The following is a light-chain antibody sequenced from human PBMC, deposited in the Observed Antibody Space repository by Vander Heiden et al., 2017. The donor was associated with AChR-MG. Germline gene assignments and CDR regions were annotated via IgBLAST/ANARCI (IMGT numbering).Light chain of an antibody. J-gene: IGKJ4*01. CDR2: GAS. CDR1: QSVSSTY. V-gene: IGKV3-20*01. Sequence: EIVLTQSPGTLSLSPGERATLSCRASQSVSSTYVAWYQQKPGQAPRLLIHGASSRATGIPDRFSGSGSGTDFTLTISRLEPEDFAVYYCQQYGSSPFTFGGETKVEIK. CDR3: QQYGSSPFT.